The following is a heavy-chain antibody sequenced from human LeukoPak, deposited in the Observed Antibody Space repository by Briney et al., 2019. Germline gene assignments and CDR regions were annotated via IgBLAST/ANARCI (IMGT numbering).Heavy chain of an antibody. D-gene: IGHD6-13*01. V-gene: IGHV1-3*02. CDR2: SNAGNGNT. J-gene: IGHJ4*02. Sequence: ASVKVSCKASGYTFTSYAMHWVRQAPGQRLEWMGWSNAGNGNTKYSQEFQGRVTITRDTSASTAYMELSSLRSEDTAIYYCARERDSSSSSGYWGQGTLVTVSS. CDR3: ARERDSSSSSGY. CDR1: GYTFTSYA.